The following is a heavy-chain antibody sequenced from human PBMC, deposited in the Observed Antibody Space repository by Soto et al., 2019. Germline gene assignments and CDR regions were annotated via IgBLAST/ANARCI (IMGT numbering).Heavy chain of an antibody. CDR2: VFYTGFT. Sequence: KPSETLSLTCAVSGGSISGSYYYWAWLRQSPGKGPEWIGSVFYTGFTSYNPSLESRVSVSVDTSKSQLSLKLSAVTAADTAVYYCATSQKGYNWNYFDHWGQGALVTVSS. D-gene: IGHD1-20*01. V-gene: IGHV4-39*01. CDR3: ATSQKGYNWNYFDH. CDR1: GGSISGSYYY. J-gene: IGHJ4*02.